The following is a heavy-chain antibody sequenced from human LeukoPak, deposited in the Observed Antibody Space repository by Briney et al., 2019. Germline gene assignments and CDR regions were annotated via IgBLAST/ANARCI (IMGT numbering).Heavy chain of an antibody. CDR1: GFTFSSYG. CDR3: AKGEYYSIDY. J-gene: IGHJ4*02. CDR2: ISYDGSK. D-gene: IGHD2/OR15-2a*01. V-gene: IGHV3-30*18. Sequence: GGSLRLSCAASGFTFSSYGMHWVRQAPGKGLEWVAVISYDGSKYCADSVKGRFTISRDNSKNTLYLQMNSLRAEDTAVYYCAKGEYYSIDYWGQGTLVTVSS.